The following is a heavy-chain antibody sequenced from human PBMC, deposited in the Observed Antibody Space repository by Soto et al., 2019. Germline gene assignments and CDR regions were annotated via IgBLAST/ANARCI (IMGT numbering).Heavy chain of an antibody. CDR2: IIPLLRIA. V-gene: IGHV1-69*08. CDR1: GGTFSSYT. Sequence: QVQLVQSGAEMKKPGSSVNVSCKASGGTFSSYTISWVRQAPGQGLEWVGRIIPLLRIANYAQKFQCRVTITADRSSGKAYMDLRNLTSDDTAVYFCAREPPAIKGDAYDVWGQGTMVIVSS. J-gene: IGHJ3*01. CDR3: AREPPAIKGDAYDV.